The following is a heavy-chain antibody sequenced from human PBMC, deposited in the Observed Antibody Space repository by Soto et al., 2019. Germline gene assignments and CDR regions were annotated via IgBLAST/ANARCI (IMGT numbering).Heavy chain of an antibody. D-gene: IGHD1-20*01. CDR2: IYYIGNT. J-gene: IGHJ4*02. Sequence: PSETLSLTCTVSGGSISDGSFYWGWIRQPPGKGLEWIGTIYYIGNTYYNWSLKSRVTISADTSKNQFSLKLTSVTAADTAVYYCARFFYKWNGLDYWGQGTPVTVSS. V-gene: IGHV4-39*01. CDR3: ARFFYKWNGLDY. CDR1: GGSISDGSFY.